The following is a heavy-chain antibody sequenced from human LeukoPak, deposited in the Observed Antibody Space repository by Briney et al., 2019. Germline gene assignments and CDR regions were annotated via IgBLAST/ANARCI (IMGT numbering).Heavy chain of an antibody. CDR2: ISGSGGST. D-gene: IGHD6-19*01. Sequence: GGSLRLSCAASGFTFSSYAMSGVRQAPGKGLDWDSAISGSGGSTYYADSVKGRFTISRDNSKNTLYLQMNSLRAEDTAVYYCAKGAGWYFYYFDYWGQGTLVTVSS. CDR1: GFTFSSYA. J-gene: IGHJ4*02. V-gene: IGHV3-23*01. CDR3: AKGAGWYFYYFDY.